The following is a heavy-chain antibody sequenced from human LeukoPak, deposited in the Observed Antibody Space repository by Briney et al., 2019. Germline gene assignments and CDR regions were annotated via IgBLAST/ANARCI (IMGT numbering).Heavy chain of an antibody. D-gene: IGHD6-19*01. CDR3: ARGAVAGEFPLHYYYMDV. CDR1: GFTFSSYS. Sequence: GGSLRLSCAASGFTFSSYSMNWVRQAPGKGLEWVSHISSSSSTIYYADSVKGRFTISRDNAKNSLYLQMNSLRAEDTAVYYCARGAVAGEFPLHYYYMDVWGKGTTVTISS. J-gene: IGHJ6*03. CDR2: ISSSSSTI. V-gene: IGHV3-48*01.